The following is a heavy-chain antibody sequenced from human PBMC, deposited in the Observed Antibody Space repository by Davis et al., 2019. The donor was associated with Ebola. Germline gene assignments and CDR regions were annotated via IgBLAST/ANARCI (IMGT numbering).Heavy chain of an antibody. CDR1: GGSISSSSYY. CDR3: ARYSSGWPYYFDY. V-gene: IGHV4-61*05. Sequence: MPSETLSLTCTVSGGSISSSSYYWGWIRQPPGKGLEWIGYIYYSGSTNYNPSLKSRVTISVDASKNQFSLKLSSVTAADTAVYYCARYSSGWPYYFDYWGQGTLVTVSS. J-gene: IGHJ4*02. CDR2: IYYSGST. D-gene: IGHD6-19*01.